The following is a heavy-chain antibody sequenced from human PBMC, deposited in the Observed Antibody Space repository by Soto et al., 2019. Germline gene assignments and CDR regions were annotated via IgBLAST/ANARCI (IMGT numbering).Heavy chain of an antibody. D-gene: IGHD3-3*01. CDR1: VGSISSGGYY. Sequence: PAETLSLTCTVSVGSISSGGYYWSWIRQHPGKGLEWIGYIYYSGSTYYNPSLKSRVTISVDTSKNQFSLKLSSVTAADTAVYYCARDSGYYDFWSGSRYGMDVRGHGTKVTVS. CDR2: IYYSGST. J-gene: IGHJ6*02. CDR3: ARDSGYYDFWSGSRYGMDV. V-gene: IGHV4-31*03.